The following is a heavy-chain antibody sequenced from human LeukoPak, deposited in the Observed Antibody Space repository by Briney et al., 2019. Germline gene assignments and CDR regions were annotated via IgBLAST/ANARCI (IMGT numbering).Heavy chain of an antibody. CDR3: AKTSSSWPDAFDI. D-gene: IGHD6-13*01. J-gene: IGHJ3*02. V-gene: IGHV3-23*01. CDR2: ISGSGGST. Sequence: PGGSLRLSCAASGFTFSSYAMSWVRHAPGKGLEWVSAISGSGGSTYYADSVKGRFTISRDNSKNTLYLQMNSLRAADTAVYYCAKTSSSWPDAFDIWGQGTMVTVSS. CDR1: GFTFSSYA.